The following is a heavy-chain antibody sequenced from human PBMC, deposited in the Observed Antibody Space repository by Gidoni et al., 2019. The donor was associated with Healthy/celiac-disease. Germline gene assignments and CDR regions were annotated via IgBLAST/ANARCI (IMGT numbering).Heavy chain of an antibody. J-gene: IGHJ5*02. D-gene: IGHD3-10*01. CDR2: IYYSGST. CDR3: ARHTPVGRRLLWFGEEGNWFDP. V-gene: IGHV4-39*01. Sequence: QLQLQESGPGLVKPSETLSLTCTVSGGSISSSRYYWGWIRQPPGKGLEWIGSIYYSGSTYYNPSLKSRVTISVDTSKNQFSLKLSSVTAADTAVYYCARHTPVGRRLLWFGEEGNWFDPWGQGTLVTVSS. CDR1: GGSISSSRYY.